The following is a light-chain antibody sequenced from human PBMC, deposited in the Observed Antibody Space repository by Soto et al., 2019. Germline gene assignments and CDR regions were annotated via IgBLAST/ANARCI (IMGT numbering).Light chain of an antibody. CDR3: QEDNNWPPLT. CDR2: GAS. Sequence: EIVMTQSPAPLSVSPGERATLSCRASQSVSSNLAWYQQKPGQAPMLLIYGASTRDAGIPARLSGSGSGTEFTLTISSLQSEDFAVYYCQEDNNWPPLTFGGGTKVEIK. V-gene: IGKV3-15*01. CDR1: QSVSSN. J-gene: IGKJ4*01.